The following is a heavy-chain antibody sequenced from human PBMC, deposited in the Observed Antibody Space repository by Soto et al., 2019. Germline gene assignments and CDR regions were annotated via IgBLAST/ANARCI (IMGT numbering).Heavy chain of an antibody. CDR3: ARNSPTYYYPSGTTHGAVDI. D-gene: IGHD3-10*01. CDR1: GGSISSSXXX. J-gene: IGHJ3*02. CDR2: IYFSGDT. V-gene: IGHV4-39*01. Sequence: QLQLQESGPGLVKPSETLSLTCTVSGGSISSSXXXXXXRQPPGKGLEWIGSIYFSGDTSXXXPSLKSRVTISVDTSKNQFSLRLSSVTAADTAVYYCARNSPTYYYPSGTTHGAVDIWGQGTMVTVSP.